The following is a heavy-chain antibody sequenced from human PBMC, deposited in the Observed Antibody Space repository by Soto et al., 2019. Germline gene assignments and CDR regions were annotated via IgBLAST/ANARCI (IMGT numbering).Heavy chain of an antibody. D-gene: IGHD2-15*01. Sequence: QVQLQESGPGLVKPSETLSLTCTVSGGSIYRSGYYWGWIRQPPGRGLEWIGNIDYNGVTYSNPSRKRRVTISRDTSKNQFSLKLTSVTAADTALYYCGKVLVGATGHTDSDSWGPGTLVAVSS. CDR1: GGSIYRSGYY. CDR2: IDYNGVT. V-gene: IGHV4-39*01. CDR3: GKVLVGATGHTDSDS. J-gene: IGHJ4*02.